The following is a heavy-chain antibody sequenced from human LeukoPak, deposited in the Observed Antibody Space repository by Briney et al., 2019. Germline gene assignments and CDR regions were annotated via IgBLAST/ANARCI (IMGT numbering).Heavy chain of an antibody. CDR1: GFIFSSYW. J-gene: IGHJ4*02. CDR2: IKKDGSEK. D-gene: IGHD6-13*01. V-gene: IGHV3-7*01. Sequence: GGSLRLSCAASGFIFSSYWMNWVRQAPGKGLEWVVNIKKDGSEKYYVDSVKGRFTISRDNAKNSLYLQMNSLRAEDTGVYYCARRGSSSWYGEYYFDYWGQGTLVTVSS. CDR3: ARRGSSSWYGEYYFDY.